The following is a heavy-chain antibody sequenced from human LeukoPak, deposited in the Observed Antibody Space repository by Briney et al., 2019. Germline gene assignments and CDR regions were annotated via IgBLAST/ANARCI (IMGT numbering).Heavy chain of an antibody. CDR2: IYYSGST. D-gene: IGHD1-26*01. CDR1: GGSISSYY. J-gene: IGHJ4*02. Sequence: SETRSLTCTVSGGSISSYYWSWIRQPPGKGLEWIGYIYYSGSTNFNPSLKSRVTISVDTSKNQFSLKLSSVTAADTAVYYCARLGSYWGLDYWGRGTLVTVSS. V-gene: IGHV4-59*01. CDR3: ARLGSYWGLDY.